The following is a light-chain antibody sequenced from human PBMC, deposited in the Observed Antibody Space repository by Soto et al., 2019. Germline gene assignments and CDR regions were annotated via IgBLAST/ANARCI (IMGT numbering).Light chain of an antibody. CDR2: EGS. CDR3: CSYAGSSTFNV. J-gene: IGLJ1*01. CDR1: SSDVGSYNL. V-gene: IGLV2-23*03. Sequence: QSALTQPASVSGSPGQSITLSCTGTSSDVGSYNLVSWYQQHPGKASKLMIYEGSKRTSGVSNRFSGSNSGNTASPTISGLQAEDEADYYLCSYAGSSTFNVFGGGTKVTVL.